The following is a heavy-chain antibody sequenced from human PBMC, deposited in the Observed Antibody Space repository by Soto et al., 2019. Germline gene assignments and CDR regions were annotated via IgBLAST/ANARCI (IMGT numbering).Heavy chain of an antibody. V-gene: IGHV4-31*03. J-gene: IGHJ6*03. CDR3: AREASHKTRYYYYYMDV. CDR2: IYYSGST. Sequence: SETLSLTCTVSGGSISSGGYYWSWIRQHPGKGLEWIGYIYYSGSTYYNPSLKSRVTISVDTSKNQFSLKLSSVTAADTAVYYCAREASHKTRYYYYYMDVWGKGTTVTVSS. CDR1: GGSISSGGYY.